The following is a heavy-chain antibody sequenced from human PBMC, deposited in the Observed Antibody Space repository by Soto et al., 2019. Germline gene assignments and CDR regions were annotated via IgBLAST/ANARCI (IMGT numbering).Heavy chain of an antibody. CDR1: GFTFSNAW. V-gene: IGHV3-15*07. J-gene: IGHJ6*02. CDR2: IKSKTDGGTT. D-gene: IGHD6-19*01. Sequence: GGSLRLSCAASGFTFSNAWMNWVRQAPGKGLEWVGRIKSKTDGGTTDYAAPVKGRFTISKDDSKNTLYLQMNSLKTEDTAVYYCTTDPGDSSGWYSLGCYYYGMDVWGQGTTVTVSS. CDR3: TTDPGDSSGWYSLGCYYYGMDV.